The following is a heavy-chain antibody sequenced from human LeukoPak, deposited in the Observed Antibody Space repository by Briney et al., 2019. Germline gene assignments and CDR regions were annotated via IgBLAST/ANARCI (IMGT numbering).Heavy chain of an antibody. J-gene: IGHJ4*02. CDR1: GFTFSSYG. Sequence: QSGGSLRLSCAASGFTFSSYGMNWVRQAPGKGLEWVSYISSNSRSIDYADSVKGRFTISRDNAKNSLYLQMNSLRAEDTAVYYCARGGAARPDYWGQGTLVTVSS. D-gene: IGHD6-6*01. CDR2: ISSNSRSI. V-gene: IGHV3-48*01. CDR3: ARGGAARPDY.